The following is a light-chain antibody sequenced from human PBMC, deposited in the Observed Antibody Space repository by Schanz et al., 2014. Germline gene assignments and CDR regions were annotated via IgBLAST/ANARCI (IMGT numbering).Light chain of an antibody. CDR1: QSVSSSY. CDR3: QQGARA. V-gene: IGKV3-20*01. J-gene: IGKJ2*01. Sequence: EIVLTQSPGTLSLSPGETATLSCRASQSVSSSYLAWYQQKPGQAPRLLIYGASTRATGIPARFSGSGSGTEFTLTISSLQSEDFAVYYCQQGARAFGQGTKLEIK. CDR2: GAS.